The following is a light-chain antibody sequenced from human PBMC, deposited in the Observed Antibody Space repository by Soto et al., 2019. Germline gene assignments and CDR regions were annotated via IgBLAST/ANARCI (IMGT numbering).Light chain of an antibody. CDR1: SSNIGNNY. V-gene: IGLV1-51*01. CDR2: DNN. Sequence: HSVLTQPPSVSAAPGQKVTISCSGSSSNIGNNYVSWYQQLPGTAPKLLIYDNNKRPSGIPDRFSGSKSGTSATLGITGLQTGDEADYYCGTWDSSLSASYVFGTGTKVTVL. J-gene: IGLJ1*01. CDR3: GTWDSSLSASYV.